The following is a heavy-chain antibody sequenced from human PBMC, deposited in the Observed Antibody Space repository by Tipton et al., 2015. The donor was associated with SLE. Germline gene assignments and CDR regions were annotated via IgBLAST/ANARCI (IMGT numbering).Heavy chain of an antibody. V-gene: IGHV3-33*01. CDR3: ARAITPRHAFDS. J-gene: IGHJ3*02. CDR1: GFTFSSYG. D-gene: IGHD3-3*01. CDR2: IWYDGSNK. Sequence: QLVQSGGGVVQPGRSLRLSCAASGFTFSSYGMHWVRQAPGKGLEWVAVIWYDGSNKYYADSVKGRFTISRDNSKNTLYLQMNSLRGEDTALYYCARAITPRHAFDSWGQGTMVPVSS.